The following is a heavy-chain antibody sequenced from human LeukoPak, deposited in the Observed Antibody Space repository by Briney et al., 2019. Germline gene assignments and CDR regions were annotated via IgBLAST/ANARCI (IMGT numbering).Heavy chain of an antibody. J-gene: IGHJ5*02. V-gene: IGHV4-4*07. CDR2: IYTSGST. D-gene: IGHD6-6*01. Sequence: SETLSLTRTVSGGSISSYYWSWIRQPAGKGLEWIGRIYTSGSTNYNPSLKSRVTMSVDTSKNQFSLKLSSVTAADTAVYYCARRGGSIAGENWFDPWGQGTLVTVSS. CDR1: GGSISSYY. CDR3: ARRGGSIAGENWFDP.